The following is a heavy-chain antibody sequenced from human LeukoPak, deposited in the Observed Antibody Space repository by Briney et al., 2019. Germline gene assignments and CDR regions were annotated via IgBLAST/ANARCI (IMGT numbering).Heavy chain of an antibody. J-gene: IGHJ4*02. D-gene: IGHD3-10*01. CDR3: AKDVFTMVRGVLEY. CDR2: ISWNSGTI. V-gene: IGHV3-9*01. Sequence: PGGSLRLSCAASGFTFDDYAMHWVRQAPGKGLEWVSGISWNSGTIGYADSVKGRFTISRDNAKNSLYLQMNSLRAEDTALYYCAKDVFTMVRGVLEYWGQGTLVTVSP. CDR1: GFTFDDYA.